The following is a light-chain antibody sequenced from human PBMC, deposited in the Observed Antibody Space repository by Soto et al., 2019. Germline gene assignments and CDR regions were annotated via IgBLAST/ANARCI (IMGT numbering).Light chain of an antibody. CDR1: QSVSDG. CDR2: ETS. V-gene: IGKV1-5*01. CDR3: HQYNSYTWT. Sequence: IQMTQSASTLSASVGDRVTMXCRASQSVSDGLGWYQQKPGNPPKLLTYETSRLESAGPSRFSASGSGTEFTRTISGLQPDDFATYYGHQYNSYTWTFGQGTKVDIK. J-gene: IGKJ1*01.